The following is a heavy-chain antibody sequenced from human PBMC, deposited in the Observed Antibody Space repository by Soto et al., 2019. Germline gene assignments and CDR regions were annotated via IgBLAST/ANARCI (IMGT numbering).Heavy chain of an antibody. CDR2: IYYSGNT. D-gene: IGHD3-16*01. CDR1: GVSISNSSYY. V-gene: IGHV4-39*07. J-gene: IGHJ4*02. CDR3: AREGGESSDGLYYFDS. Sequence: SETLSLTCTVSGVSISNSSYYWSWIRQPPGKGLEWIGHIYYSGNTDYNPSLKSRLAISIDTSKNQFSLKLSSVTAADTAVYFCAREGGESSDGLYYFDSWGQGSLVTVSS.